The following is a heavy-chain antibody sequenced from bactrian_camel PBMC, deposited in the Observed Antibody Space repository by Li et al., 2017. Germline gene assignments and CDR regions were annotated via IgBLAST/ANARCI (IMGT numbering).Heavy chain of an antibody. CDR2: VDNDIGNT. CDR1: GFTFSSYA. CDR3: AAELLSACSWPKAHFGY. J-gene: IGHJ6*01. V-gene: IGHV3S40*01. Sequence: VQLVESGGGLVQPGGSLRLSCVDPGFTFSSYAMSWIRQAPGKGLEWVATVDNDIGNTYYADSVKGRFTVSADSAKNTVYLEMNSLKPEDTAMYYCAAELLSACSWPKAHFGYWGQGTQVTVS. D-gene: IGHD6*01.